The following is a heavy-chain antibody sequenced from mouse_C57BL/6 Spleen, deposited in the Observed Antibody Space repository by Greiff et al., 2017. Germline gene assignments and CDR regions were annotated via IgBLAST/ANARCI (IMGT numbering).Heavy chain of an antibody. D-gene: IGHD2-5*01. CDR1: GYTFTSYW. CDR2: IYPGSGST. CDR3: ARCSNVRYWYFDV. J-gene: IGHJ1*03. V-gene: IGHV1-55*01. Sequence: VQLQQPGAELVKPGASVKMSCKASGYTFTSYWITWVKQRPGQGLEWIGDIYPGSGSTNYNEKFKSKATLTVDTSSSTAYMQLSSLPSEDSAVYYCARCSNVRYWYFDVWGTGTTVTVSS.